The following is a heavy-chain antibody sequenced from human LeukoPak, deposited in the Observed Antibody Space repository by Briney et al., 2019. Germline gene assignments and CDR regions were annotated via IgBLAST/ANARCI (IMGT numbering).Heavy chain of an antibody. CDR3: TRRYNYDSSGYYYVRDAFDI. CDR2: IRSKAYGGTK. CDR1: GFTFGDYV. D-gene: IGHD3-22*01. V-gene: IGHV3-49*04. J-gene: IGHJ3*02. Sequence: PGRSLRLSCTASGFTFGDYVMSWVRQAPGKGLEWVGFIRSKAYGGTKKNAASVKGRFTISRDDSRSIAYLQMNSLKAEDTAVYYCTRRYNYDSSGYYYVRDAFDIWGQGTMVTVSS.